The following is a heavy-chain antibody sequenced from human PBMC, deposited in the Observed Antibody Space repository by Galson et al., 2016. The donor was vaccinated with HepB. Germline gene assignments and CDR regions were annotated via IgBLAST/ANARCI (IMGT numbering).Heavy chain of an antibody. D-gene: IGHD3-10*01. J-gene: IGHJ4*02. V-gene: IGHV4-59*12. Sequence: SETLSLTCTVSGASISDYYWSWIRQSPGKGLEWIGYNHYSGNPTYNPSLKSRVTVSVDTSKNQFSLMLSSVTAAATAVYYCAGRRGESGTFYYWGQGSLVTVSS. CDR2: NHYSGNP. CDR1: GASISDYY. CDR3: AGRRGESGTFYY.